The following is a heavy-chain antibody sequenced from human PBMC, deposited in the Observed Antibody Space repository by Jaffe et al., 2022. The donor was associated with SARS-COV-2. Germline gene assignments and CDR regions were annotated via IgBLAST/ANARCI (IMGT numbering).Heavy chain of an antibody. CDR3: ARGDSSEYMDV. D-gene: IGHD6-6*01. V-gene: IGHV3-30*04. Sequence: QVQLVESGGGVVQPGRSLRLSCAASGFTFSSYAMHWVRQAPGKGLEWVAVISYDGSNKYYADSVKGRFTISRDNSKNTLYLQMNSLRAEDTAVYYCARGDSSEYMDVWGKGTTVTVSS. CDR1: GFTFSSYA. CDR2: ISYDGSNK. J-gene: IGHJ6*03.